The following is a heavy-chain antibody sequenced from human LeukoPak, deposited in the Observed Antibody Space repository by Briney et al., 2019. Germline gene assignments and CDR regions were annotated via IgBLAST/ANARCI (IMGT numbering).Heavy chain of an antibody. Sequence: GGSLRLSCAASGFTVSSNYMSWVRQAPGKGLEWVSVIYSGGSTYYADSVKGGFTISRDNSKNTLYLQMNSLRAEDTAVYYCAREMWDSYGYVDYWGQGTLVTVSS. CDR3: AREMWDSYGYVDY. D-gene: IGHD5-18*01. CDR1: GFTVSSNY. CDR2: IYSGGST. J-gene: IGHJ4*02. V-gene: IGHV3-66*01.